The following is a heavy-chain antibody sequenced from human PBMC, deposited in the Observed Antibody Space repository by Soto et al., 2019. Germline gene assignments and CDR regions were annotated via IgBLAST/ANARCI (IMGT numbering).Heavy chain of an antibody. J-gene: IGHJ3*02. Sequence: SETLSLTCTVSGDSISSYYWSWIRQPPGKGLEWIGYIYYSGSTNYNPSLKSRVTISVDTPKNQFSLKLSSVTAADTAVYYCARDSVGGGRYLGAFDIWGQGTMVTVSS. CDR2: IYYSGST. CDR3: ARDSVGGGRYLGAFDI. V-gene: IGHV4-59*01. CDR1: GDSISSYY. D-gene: IGHD1-26*01.